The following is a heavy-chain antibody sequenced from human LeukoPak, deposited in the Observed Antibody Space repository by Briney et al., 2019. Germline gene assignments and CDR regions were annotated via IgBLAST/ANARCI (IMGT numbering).Heavy chain of an antibody. J-gene: IGHJ6*02. D-gene: IGHD6-19*01. CDR3: ARDSWIAVAGTRYYYGMDV. Sequence: GGSLRLSCAASGFTFSSYAMSWVRQAPGKGLEWVAVISYDGSNKYYADSVKGRFTISRDNSKNTLYLQMNSLRAEDTAVYYCARDSWIAVAGTRYYYGMDVWGQGTTVTVSS. CDR1: GFTFSSYA. V-gene: IGHV3-30*04. CDR2: ISYDGSNK.